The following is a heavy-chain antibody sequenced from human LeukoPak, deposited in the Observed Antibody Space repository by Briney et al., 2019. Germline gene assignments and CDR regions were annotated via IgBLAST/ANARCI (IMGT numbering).Heavy chain of an antibody. Sequence: GGSLRLSCAASGFTVSSNYMSWVRQAPGKGLEWVSVIYSGGSTYYADSVKGRFTISRDNSKNTLYLQMNSLRAEDTAVYYCASTLEWWLDKYAFDIWGQGTMVTVSS. CDR1: GFTVSSNY. D-gene: IGHD2-15*01. V-gene: IGHV3-66*01. CDR2: IYSGGST. CDR3: ASTLEWWLDKYAFDI. J-gene: IGHJ3*02.